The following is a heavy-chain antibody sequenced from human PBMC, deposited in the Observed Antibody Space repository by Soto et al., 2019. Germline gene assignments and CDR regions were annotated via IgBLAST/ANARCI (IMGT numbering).Heavy chain of an antibody. CDR3: ARDLGGYYPFDY. Sequence: QMQLVESGGGVVQPGRSLRLSCAASGFTFSSYAMHWVRQAPGKGLEWVAVISYDGSNKYYADSVKGRFTISRDNSKNSLYLQMNSLRAEDTAVYYCARDLGGYYPFDYWGQGTLVTVSS. V-gene: IGHV3-30-3*01. CDR1: GFTFSSYA. D-gene: IGHD1-26*01. CDR2: ISYDGSNK. J-gene: IGHJ4*02.